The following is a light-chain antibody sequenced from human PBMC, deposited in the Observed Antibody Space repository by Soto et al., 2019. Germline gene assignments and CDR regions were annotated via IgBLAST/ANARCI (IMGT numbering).Light chain of an antibody. CDR2: GAS. J-gene: IGKJ1*01. CDR3: HQYGSSPQT. V-gene: IGKV3-20*01. Sequence: EIGLTQSPGTLSLSPGDRATLFCRASQSVSSTHLAWYHQKPGQAPRLLIYGASTRASGIPDRFSGSGSGTDFTLTISRLETEDFAVYYCHQYGSSPQTFGQGTKVDSK. CDR1: QSVSSTH.